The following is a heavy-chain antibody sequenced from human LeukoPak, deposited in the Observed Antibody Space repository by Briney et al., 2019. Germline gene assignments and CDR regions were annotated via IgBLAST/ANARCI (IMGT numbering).Heavy chain of an antibody. CDR1: GFTYSTSA. CDR2: ISTSGAST. J-gene: IGHJ4*02. V-gene: IGHV3-23*01. Sequence: GGSLRLSCAASGFTYSTSAMNWVRQAPGKGLEWVSAISTSGASTYYADSVKGRFSISRDNSRNTLYLQMNSLRAEDTAVFYCARAIVGATTRSFDYWGQGTLVTVSS. CDR3: ARAIVGATTRSFDY. D-gene: IGHD1-26*01.